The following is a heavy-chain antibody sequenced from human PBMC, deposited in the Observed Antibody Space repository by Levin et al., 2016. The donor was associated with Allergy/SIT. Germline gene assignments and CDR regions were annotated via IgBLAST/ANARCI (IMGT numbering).Heavy chain of an antibody. CDR1: GGSFSGYY. D-gene: IGHD2-15*01. V-gene: IGHV4-34*01. CDR2: INHSGST. CDR3: ASGGSLTYYYYGMDV. J-gene: IGHJ6*02. Sequence: SETLSLTCAVYGGSFSGYYWSWIRQPPGKGLEWIGEINHSGSTNYNPSLKSRVTISVDTSKNQFSLKLSSVTAADTAVYYCASGGSLTYYYYGMDVWGQGTTVTVSS.